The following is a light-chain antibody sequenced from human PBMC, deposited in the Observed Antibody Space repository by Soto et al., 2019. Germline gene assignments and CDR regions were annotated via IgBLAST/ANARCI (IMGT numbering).Light chain of an antibody. Sequence: DIQMTQSPSTLSASVGDRVTITCRAGQSISGWLAWYQQKPGKAPNLLIYKASSLKSGVPSRFSGSGSGTEYTLTISSLQPDDFATYYCQPYNSYPLTFGGGTKVEI. V-gene: IGKV1-5*03. CDR3: QPYNSYPLT. J-gene: IGKJ4*01. CDR1: QSISGW. CDR2: KAS.